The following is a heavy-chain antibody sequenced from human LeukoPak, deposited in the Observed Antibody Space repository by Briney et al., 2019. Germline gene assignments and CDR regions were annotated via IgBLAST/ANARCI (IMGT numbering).Heavy chain of an antibody. CDR3: VRAGGSSWSDY. J-gene: IGHJ4*02. D-gene: IGHD6-13*01. V-gene: IGHV3-7*01. CDR1: GFTFSSYW. Sequence: PGGSLRLSCAASGFTFSSYWMSWVRQPPGKGLEWVANIKQDGSEKHYVDSVKGRFTISRDNAKNSLYVQMNSLRVEDTAVYYCVRAGGSSWSDYWGQGTLVTVSS. CDR2: IKQDGSEK.